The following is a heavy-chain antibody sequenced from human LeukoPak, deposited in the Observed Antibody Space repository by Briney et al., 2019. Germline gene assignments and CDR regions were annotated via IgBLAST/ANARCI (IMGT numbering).Heavy chain of an antibody. Sequence: SVKVSCKASGGTFSTYEINWVRQAPGQGLEWVRRIIPVLNIANYAQRFQGRVTITADKSTNTAYMELSSLRSEDTATYYCARRSDTGVVPHHSYYCFDVWGQGTAVTVSS. CDR1: GGTFSTYE. CDR2: IIPVLNIA. CDR3: ARRSDTGVVPHHSYYCFDV. J-gene: IGHJ6*02. V-gene: IGHV1-69*10. D-gene: IGHD5-18*01.